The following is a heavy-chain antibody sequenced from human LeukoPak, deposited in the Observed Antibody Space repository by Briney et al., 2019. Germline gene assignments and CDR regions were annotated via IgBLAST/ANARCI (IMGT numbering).Heavy chain of an antibody. J-gene: IGHJ4*02. CDR2: ISYDGSNK. D-gene: IGHD5-12*01. CDR3: VRGGVRGYSGNDYFEY. Sequence: GGSLRLSCAASGFTFSSYGMHWVRQAPGKGLEWVAVISYDGSNKYYADSVKGRFTISRDNAKNSLYLQMNSLRAEDTAVYYCVRGGVRGYSGNDYFEYWGQGTLVTVSS. V-gene: IGHV3-30*03. CDR1: GFTFSSYG.